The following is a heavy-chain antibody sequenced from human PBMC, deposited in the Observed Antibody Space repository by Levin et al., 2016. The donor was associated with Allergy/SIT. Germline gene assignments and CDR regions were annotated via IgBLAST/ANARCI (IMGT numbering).Heavy chain of an antibody. J-gene: IGHJ4*02. CDR3: ARGPAYSSVDY. CDR1: GGSISSYY. V-gene: IGHV4-59*01. CDR2: IYYSGST. Sequence: SETLSLTCTVSGGSISSYYWSWIRQPPGKGLEWIGYIYYSGSTNYNPSLKSRVTISVDTSKNQFSLKLSSVTAADTAVYYCARGPAYSSVDYWGQGTLVTVSS. D-gene: IGHD6-19*01.